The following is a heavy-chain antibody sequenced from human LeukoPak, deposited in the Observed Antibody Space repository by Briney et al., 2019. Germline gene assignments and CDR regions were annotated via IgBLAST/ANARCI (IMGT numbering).Heavy chain of an antibody. CDR1: GFTFSSYS. V-gene: IGHV3-21*01. Sequence: GGSLRLSCAASGFTFSSYSINWVRQAPGKGLEWVSSISSSSTYIYYADSVKGRFTISRDNAKNTLYLQMNSLRAEDTAVYYCARDSSWSSPFDYWGQGTLVTVSS. CDR3: ARDSSWSSPFDY. CDR2: ISSSSTYI. J-gene: IGHJ4*02. D-gene: IGHD6-6*01.